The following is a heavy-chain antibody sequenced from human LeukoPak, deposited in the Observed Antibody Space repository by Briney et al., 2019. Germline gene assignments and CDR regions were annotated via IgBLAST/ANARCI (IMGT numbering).Heavy chain of an antibody. CDR2: IIPIFGTA. CDR1: GGTFSSYA. Sequence: GASVKVSCKASGGTFSSYAISWVRQAPGQGLEWMGGIIPIFGTANYAQKFQGRVTITADESTSTAYMELNSLRSEDTAVYYCAREAALRYFDWLLGYYFDYWGQGTLVTVSS. J-gene: IGHJ4*02. V-gene: IGHV1-69*13. D-gene: IGHD3-9*01. CDR3: AREAALRYFDWLLGYYFDY.